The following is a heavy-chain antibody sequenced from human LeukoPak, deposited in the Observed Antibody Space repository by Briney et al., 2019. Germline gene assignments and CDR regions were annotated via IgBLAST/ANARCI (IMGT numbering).Heavy chain of an antibody. CDR2: IYYSGGT. CDR3: ARERGGVWFGELSPFDY. D-gene: IGHD3-10*01. V-gene: IGHV4-30-4*01. J-gene: IGHJ4*02. CDR1: GGSISSGDYY. Sequence: SQTLSLTCTVSGGSISSGDYYWSWIRQPPGKGLEWIGYIYYSGGTYYNPSLKSRVTISVDTSKNQFSLKLSSVTAADTAVYYCARERGGVWFGELSPFDYWGQGTLVTVSS.